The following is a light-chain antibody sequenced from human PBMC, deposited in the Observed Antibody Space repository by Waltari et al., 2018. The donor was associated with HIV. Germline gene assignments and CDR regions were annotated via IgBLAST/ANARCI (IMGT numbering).Light chain of an antibody. Sequence: SSELTQDPAVSVALGQTVRITCQGDSLRSYYASWYQQKPGQAPVLVIYGKNNRPSGITDRFSGSSSGNTASLTITGAQAEDEADYYCNSRDSSGNPVVFGGGTKLTVL. CDR1: SLRSYY. CDR3: NSRDSSGNPVV. CDR2: GKN. V-gene: IGLV3-19*01. J-gene: IGLJ2*01.